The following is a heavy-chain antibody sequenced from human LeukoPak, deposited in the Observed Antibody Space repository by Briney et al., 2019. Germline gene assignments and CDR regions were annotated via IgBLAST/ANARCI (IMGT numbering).Heavy chain of an antibody. CDR2: IYTSGST. J-gene: IGHJ4*02. Sequence: KTSETLSLTCTVSGGSISSSNYYWNWIRQPAGKGLEWIGRIYTSGSTNYNPSLKSRVTISVDTSKNQFSLKLSSVTAADTAVYYCARSGGSGSYYNVQFDYWGQGTLVTVSS. V-gene: IGHV4-61*02. CDR1: GGSISSSNYY. D-gene: IGHD3-10*01. CDR3: ARSGGSGSYYNVQFDY.